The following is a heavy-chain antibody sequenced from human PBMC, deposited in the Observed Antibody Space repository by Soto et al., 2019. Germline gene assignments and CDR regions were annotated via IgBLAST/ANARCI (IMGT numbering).Heavy chain of an antibody. J-gene: IGHJ4*02. CDR2: ISGSGGST. Sequence: GGSLRLSGAASGFTFSSYSMSWVRQAPGKGLEWVSAISGSGGSTYYADSVKGRFTISRDNSKNTLYLQMNSLRAEDTAVYYCAGSDTAMARFDYLGQGTLVTLSS. V-gene: IGHV3-23*01. CDR3: AGSDTAMARFDY. CDR1: GFTFSSYS. D-gene: IGHD5-18*01.